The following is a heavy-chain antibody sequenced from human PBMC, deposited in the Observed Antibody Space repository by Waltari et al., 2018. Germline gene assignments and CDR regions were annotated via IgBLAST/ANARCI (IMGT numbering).Heavy chain of an antibody. Sequence: QVQLQESGPGLVKPSQTLSLTCTVSGYSFSSGYYWGWIRQPPGKGLEWIGSIYHTGSTYYNPSLKSRVTISVDTSKNHFSLKLSSMTAADTAVYYCASSFGGGILTGYYIFWGQGTLVTVSS. CDR3: ASSFGGGILTGYYIF. J-gene: IGHJ4*02. V-gene: IGHV4-38-2*02. D-gene: IGHD3-9*01. CDR2: IYHTGST. CDR1: GYSFSSGYY.